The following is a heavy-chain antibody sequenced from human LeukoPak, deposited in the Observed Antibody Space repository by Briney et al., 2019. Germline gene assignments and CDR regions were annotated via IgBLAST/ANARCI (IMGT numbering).Heavy chain of an antibody. CDR3: ARRITMVRGAVDY. CDR1: GYSFNTYW. V-gene: IGHV5-51*01. CDR2: IYPGDSDT. D-gene: IGHD3-10*01. Sequence: GESLKISCKGSGYSFNTYWIGWVRQMPGKGLEWMGIIYPGDSDTRYSPSFQGQVTISADKSISTAYLQWSSLKASDTAMYYCARRITMVRGAVDYWGQGTLVTVSS. J-gene: IGHJ4*02.